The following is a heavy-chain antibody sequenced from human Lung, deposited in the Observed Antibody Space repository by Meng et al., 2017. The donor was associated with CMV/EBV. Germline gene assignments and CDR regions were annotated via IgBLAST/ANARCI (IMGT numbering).Heavy chain of an antibody. V-gene: IGHV4-31*03. Sequence: QLQGPGQGLVKPSPPLALTCTVSGGSISSGGYYWSWIRQHPGKGLEWIGYIHSSGSTYYNPSLRSRLTISVDTSKNQFSLKLSSVTAADTAVYYCARASYGSGSPLGESWFDPWGQGTLVTVSS. CDR1: GGSISSGGYY. J-gene: IGHJ5*02. D-gene: IGHD3-10*01. CDR2: IHSSGST. CDR3: ARASYGSGSPLGESWFDP.